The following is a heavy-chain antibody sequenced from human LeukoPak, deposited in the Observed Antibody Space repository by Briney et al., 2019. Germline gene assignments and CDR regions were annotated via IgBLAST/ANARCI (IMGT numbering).Heavy chain of an antibody. D-gene: IGHD6-13*01. J-gene: IGHJ4*02. CDR3: ARGYVAAARLWDY. CDR1: GGSFSGYY. V-gene: IGHV4-34*01. Sequence: KPSETLSLTCAVYGGSFSGYYWSWIRQPPGKGLEWIGEISHSGSTNYNPSLKSRVTISVDTSKNQFSLKLSSVTAADTAVYYCARGYVAAARLWDYWGQGTLVTVSS. CDR2: ISHSGST.